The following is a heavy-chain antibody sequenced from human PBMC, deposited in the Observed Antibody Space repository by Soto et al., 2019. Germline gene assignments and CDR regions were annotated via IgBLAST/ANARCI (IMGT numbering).Heavy chain of an antibody. CDR2: ISGSGGST. Sequence: LRLSCAASGFTFSSYAMSWVRQAPGKGLEWVSAISGSGGSTYYADSVKGRFTISRDNSKNTLYLQMNSLRAEDTAVYYCAKLVFKYYDSSGFNWFDPWGQGTLVTVSS. V-gene: IGHV3-23*01. CDR1: GFTFSSYA. J-gene: IGHJ5*02. D-gene: IGHD3-22*01. CDR3: AKLVFKYYDSSGFNWFDP.